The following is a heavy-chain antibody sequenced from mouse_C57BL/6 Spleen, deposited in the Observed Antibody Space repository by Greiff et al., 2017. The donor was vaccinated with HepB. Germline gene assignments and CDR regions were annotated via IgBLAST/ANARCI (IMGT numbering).Heavy chain of an antibody. D-gene: IGHD1-1*01. V-gene: IGHV2-9-1*01. CDR1: GFSLTSYA. CDR2: IWTGGGT. CDR3: ARNTVVATDWYFDV. J-gene: IGHJ1*03. Sequence: VQLQQSGPGLVAPSQSLSITCTVSGFSLTSYAISWVRQPPGKGLEWLGVIWTGGGTNYNSALKSRLSISKDNSKSQVFLKMNSLQTDDTARYYCARNTVVATDWYFDVGGTGTTVTVSS.